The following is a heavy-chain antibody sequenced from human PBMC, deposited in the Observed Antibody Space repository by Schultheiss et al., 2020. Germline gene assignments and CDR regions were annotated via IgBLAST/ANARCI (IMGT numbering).Heavy chain of an antibody. D-gene: IGHD6-13*01. Sequence: SETLSLTCTVSGGSISSYYWSWIRQPPGKGLEWIGYIYYSGSTNYNPSLKSRVTISVDTSKNQFSLKLSSVTAADTAVYYCARAKKQQLVAFWFDPWGQGTLVTVSS. CDR1: GGSISSYY. CDR3: ARAKKQQLVAFWFDP. J-gene: IGHJ5*02. CDR2: IYYSGST. V-gene: IGHV4-59*12.